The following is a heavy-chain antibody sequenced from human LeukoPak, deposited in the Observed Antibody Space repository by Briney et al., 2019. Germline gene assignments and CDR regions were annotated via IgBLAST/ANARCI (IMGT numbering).Heavy chain of an antibody. J-gene: IGHJ4*02. CDR1: RYTFTGHY. V-gene: IGHV1-2*02. Sequence: ASVKLSCKASRYTFTGHYMHWVRQAPGQGLEWMGWINPNSGGTNYAQKFQGRVTMTRDTSLSTPYMELNRLRSDDTAVYYCARGGSGSYLDYWGQGTLVTVSS. D-gene: IGHD3-16*01. CDR2: INPNSGGT. CDR3: ARGGSGSYLDY.